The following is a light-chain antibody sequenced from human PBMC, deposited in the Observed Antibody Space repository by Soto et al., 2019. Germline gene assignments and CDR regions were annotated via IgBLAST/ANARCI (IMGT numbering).Light chain of an antibody. V-gene: IGKV3-20*01. CDR3: QQYGTSPLT. CDR2: GAS. Sequence: ETVLTQSPGTLSLSPGERATLSCRATQSVNNDYLAWYQQRPGLAPRLLIFGASGRATGIPDRFSGSGSGTDFTLTISRLEPEDFAIYYCQQYGTSPLTFGGGNKVDIK. CDR1: QSVNNDY. J-gene: IGKJ4*01.